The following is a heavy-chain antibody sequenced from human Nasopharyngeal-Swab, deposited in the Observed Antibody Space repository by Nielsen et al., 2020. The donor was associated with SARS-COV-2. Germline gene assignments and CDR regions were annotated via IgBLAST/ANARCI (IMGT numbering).Heavy chain of an antibody. CDR1: AGYFSGHY. V-gene: IGHV4-34*01. J-gene: IGHJ6*02. D-gene: IGHD3-3*01. CDR3: ARGWYDFWSGYFSNGMDV. Sequence: SETLSLTCAVYAGYFSGHYWRWIRQPPAKGLEWIGETNHNGSTNNNPSLKSRVTISVDTSKNRFSLKLSSVTAADTAVYYCARGWYDFWSGYFSNGMDVWGQGTTVTVSS. CDR2: TNHNGST.